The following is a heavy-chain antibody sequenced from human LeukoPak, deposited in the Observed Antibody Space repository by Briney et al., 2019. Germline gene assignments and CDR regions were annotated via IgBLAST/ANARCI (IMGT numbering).Heavy chain of an antibody. CDR3: ARENEEQWTYYFDY. Sequence: GGSLRLSCVASGFTFNSYAMSWVRQAPGKGLVWVSRINSDGSSTSYADSVKGRFTISRDNAKNTLYLQMNSLRAEDTAVYYCARENEEQWTYYFDYWGQGTLVTVSS. CDR2: INSDGSST. D-gene: IGHD6-19*01. V-gene: IGHV3-74*01. J-gene: IGHJ4*02. CDR1: GFTFNSYA.